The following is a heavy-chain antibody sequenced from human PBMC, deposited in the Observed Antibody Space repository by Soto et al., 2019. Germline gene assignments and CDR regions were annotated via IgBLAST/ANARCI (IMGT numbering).Heavy chain of an antibody. Sequence: PWENLSLTCTVSGGSISSGGYYWSWIRQHPGKGLEWIGYIYYSGSTYYNPSLKSRVTISVDTSKNQFSLKLSSVTAADTAVYYSASETNYSQWFDPWGQGTLVTVSS. J-gene: IGHJ5*02. CDR1: GGSISSGGYY. CDR2: IYYSGST. CDR3: ASETNYSQWFDP. V-gene: IGHV4-31*03. D-gene: IGHD4-4*01.